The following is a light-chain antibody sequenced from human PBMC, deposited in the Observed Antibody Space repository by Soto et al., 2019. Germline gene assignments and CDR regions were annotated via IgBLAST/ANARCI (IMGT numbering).Light chain of an antibody. CDR3: SSYTGSGTDV. CDR2: DVR. V-gene: IGLV2-14*01. J-gene: IGLJ1*01. Sequence: QSVLTQPASVSGSPGQSITISCTGTSSDVGGYNYVSWYQQYPGKAPKIMIFDVRNRPSGVSDRFSGFKSGNTASLTISRLQAEDEADYYCSSYTGSGTDVFGTGTKLTVL. CDR1: SSDVGGYNY.